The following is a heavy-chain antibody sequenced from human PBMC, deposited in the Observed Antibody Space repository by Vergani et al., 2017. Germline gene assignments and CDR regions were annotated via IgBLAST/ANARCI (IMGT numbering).Heavy chain of an antibody. CDR2: ISAYNGNT. D-gene: IGHD5-18*01. CDR1: GYTFTSYG. CDR3: ARGIQLWLPHDAFDI. Sequence: QVQLVQSGAEVKKPGASVKVSCKASGYTFTSYGISWVRQAPGQGLEWMGWISAYNGNTNYAQKFQGWVTMTRDTSISTAYMELSRLRSDDTAVYYCARGIQLWLPHDAFDIWGQGTMVTVSS. V-gene: IGHV1-18*04. J-gene: IGHJ3*02.